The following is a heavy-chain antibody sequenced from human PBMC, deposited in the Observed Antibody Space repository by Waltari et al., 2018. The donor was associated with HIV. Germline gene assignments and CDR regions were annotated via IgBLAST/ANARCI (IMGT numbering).Heavy chain of an antibody. J-gene: IGHJ4*02. Sequence: EVQLVESGGGLVKPGGSLRLSCAASGVSFSYVWLNWVRQAPGQGLGGVGQIKRKTEGWTTDYAAPVKGRFTISRDVSKNMLFLEMNSLNTDDTASYYCTVGKSSGYYWGQGTLVTVSS. CDR2: IKRKTEGWTT. CDR3: TVGKSSGYY. CDR1: GVSFSYVW. D-gene: IGHD3-22*01. V-gene: IGHV3-15*01.